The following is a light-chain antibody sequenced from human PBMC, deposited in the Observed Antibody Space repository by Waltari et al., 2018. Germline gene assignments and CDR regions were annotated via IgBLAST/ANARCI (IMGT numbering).Light chain of an antibody. Sequence: QSALTQPASVSGSPGQSITISCTGTSSDVGNYKRVSWYQQHPGKAPKLMIYAVSKRPSGVSDRFSGPKSGDMASLTISGRQPEDEAEYFCSSYAGSSKGVFGGGTKVTVL. CDR1: SSDVGNYKR. CDR2: AVS. CDR3: SSYAGSSKGV. J-gene: IGLJ2*01. V-gene: IGLV2-23*02.